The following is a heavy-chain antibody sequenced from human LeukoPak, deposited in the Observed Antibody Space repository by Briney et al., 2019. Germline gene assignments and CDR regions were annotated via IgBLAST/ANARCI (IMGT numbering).Heavy chain of an antibody. CDR2: IYTSGST. CDR3: AREGGYCSSTSCYFDY. D-gene: IGHD2-2*03. V-gene: IGHV4-4*07. J-gene: IGHJ4*02. CDR1: GGSISSYY. Sequence: SETLSLTCTVSGGSISSYYWSWIRQPAGKGLEWIGRIYTSGSTNYNPSLKSRVTMSVDTSKNQFSLKLSSVTAADTAVYYCAREGGYCSSTSCYFDYWGQGTLVTVSS.